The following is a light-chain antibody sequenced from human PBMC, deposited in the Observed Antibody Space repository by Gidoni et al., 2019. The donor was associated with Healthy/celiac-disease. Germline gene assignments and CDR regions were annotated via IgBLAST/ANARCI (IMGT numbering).Light chain of an antibody. V-gene: IGLV3-25*03. CDR2: KDS. J-gene: IGLJ3*02. Sequence: SYELTQPPSVSVSPGQTARITCSGDALPKQYAYWYQQKPGQAPVRVIYKDSERPSGIPERFSGSSSGTTVTLTISGVQAEDEADYYCQSADSSGTRWVFGGGTKLTVL. CDR3: QSADSSGTRWV. CDR1: ALPKQY.